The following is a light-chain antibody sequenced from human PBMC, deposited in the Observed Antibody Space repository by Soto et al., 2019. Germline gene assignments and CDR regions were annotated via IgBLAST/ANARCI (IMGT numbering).Light chain of an antibody. CDR3: QQYGSSPRT. V-gene: IGKV3-20*01. CDR2: GPT. CDR1: QSVTNDY. Sequence: EVVLTQSPGTLSLSPGERATLSCRASQSVTNDYLAWYQQKPGQAPRLLIYGPTTRASGIPDRFSGSGFGTEFTLTISRPEPEDFAVYYCQQYGSSPRTFGQGTRLEIK. J-gene: IGKJ5*01.